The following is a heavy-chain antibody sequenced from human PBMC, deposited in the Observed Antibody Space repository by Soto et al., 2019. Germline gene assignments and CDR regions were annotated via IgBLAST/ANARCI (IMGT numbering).Heavy chain of an antibody. D-gene: IGHD2-21*01. J-gene: IGHJ6*02. CDR3: SRAWRHIFVVTSSPGCIDL. CDR1: GFTFSSYA. CDR2: ISYDGSNK. V-gene: IGHV3-30-3*01. Sequence: GGSLRLSCAASGFTFSSYAMHWVRQAPGKGLEWVAVISYDGSNKYYADSVRGRFTISRDNSKNTLYLQMNSLRAEDTAVYYCSRAWRHIFVVTSSPGCIDLLGQGTTVTVSS.